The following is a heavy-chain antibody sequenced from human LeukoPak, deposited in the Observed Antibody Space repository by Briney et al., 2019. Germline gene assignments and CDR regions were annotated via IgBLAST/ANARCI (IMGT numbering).Heavy chain of an antibody. CDR3: AYLIPYYYDRGYFDY. J-gene: IGHJ4*02. Sequence: PGRSMSLSCAPATLTFSSYAMRCDRQAPGKWLEWDSATSGSGGSTYYADSVKGRFTISRDNSKNTLYLQMNSLRAEDTAVYYRAYLIPYYYDRGYFDYWGQGTLVTVSS. CDR2: TSGSGGST. V-gene: IGHV3-23*01. CDR1: TLTFSSYA. D-gene: IGHD3-22*01.